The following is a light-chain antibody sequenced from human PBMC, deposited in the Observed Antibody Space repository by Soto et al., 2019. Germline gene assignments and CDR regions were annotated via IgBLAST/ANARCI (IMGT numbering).Light chain of an antibody. V-gene: IGKV3-20*01. Sequence: EIVLTQSPGTLSLSPGERATLSCRASQSVSSSYLAWYQQKPGQAPRLLIYGTSSRATGIPDRFSGSASGADCILTSSRLEPEDFALYYCQQYGSSPWTFGQGTKVEIK. J-gene: IGKJ1*01. CDR1: QSVSSSY. CDR2: GTS. CDR3: QQYGSSPWT.